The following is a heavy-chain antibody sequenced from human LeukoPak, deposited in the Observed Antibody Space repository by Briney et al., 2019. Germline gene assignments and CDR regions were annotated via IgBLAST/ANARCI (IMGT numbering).Heavy chain of an antibody. J-gene: IGHJ4*02. CDR3: ARDRHYDFWSGYSD. V-gene: IGHV1-18*01. D-gene: IGHD3-3*01. Sequence: GASVKVSCKASGYTFTSYGISWVRQAPGQGLEWMGWISAYNGNTNYAQKLQGRVTMTTDTSTSTAYMELRSLRSDDTAVYYCARDRHYDFWSGYSDWGQGTLVTVSS. CDR2: ISAYNGNT. CDR1: GYTFTSYG.